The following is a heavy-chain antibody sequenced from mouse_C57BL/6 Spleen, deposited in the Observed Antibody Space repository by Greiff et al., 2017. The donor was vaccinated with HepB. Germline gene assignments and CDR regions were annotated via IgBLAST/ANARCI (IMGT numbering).Heavy chain of an antibody. J-gene: IGHJ2*01. CDR1: GFSFSNYW. CDR3: TARDFDY. CDR2: IRLKSDNYAT. Sequence: DVMLVESGGGLVQPGGSMKLSCVASGFSFSNYWMNWVRQSPEKGLEWVAQIRLKSDNYATHYAESVKGRFTISRDDSKSSVYLQMNNLRAEDTGIYYCTARDFDYWGQGTTLTVSS. V-gene: IGHV6-3*01.